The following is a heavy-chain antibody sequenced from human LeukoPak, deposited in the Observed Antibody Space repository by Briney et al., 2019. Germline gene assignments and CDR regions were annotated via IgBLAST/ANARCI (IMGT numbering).Heavy chain of an antibody. CDR3: ARVGSIVVVPAAILEDY. Sequence: ASVKVSCKASGYTFTGYYMHWVRQAPGQGLEWMGWINPNSGGTNYAQKFQGRVTMTRGTSISTAYMKLSRLRSDDTAVYYCARVGSIVVVPAAILEDYWGQGTLVTVSS. CDR2: INPNSGGT. V-gene: IGHV1-2*02. CDR1: GYTFTGYY. D-gene: IGHD2-2*02. J-gene: IGHJ4*02.